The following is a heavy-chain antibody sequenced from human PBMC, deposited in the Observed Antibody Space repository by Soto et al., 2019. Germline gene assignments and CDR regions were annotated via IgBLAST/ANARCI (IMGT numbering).Heavy chain of an antibody. CDR3: ARLVSRYNWFDP. CDR1: GGSISSSSYY. Sequence: PSETLSLTCTVSGGSISSSSYYWGWIRQPPGKGLEWIGSIYYSGSTYYNPSLKSRVTISVDTSKNQFSLKLSSVTAADTAVYYCARLVSRYNWFDPWGQGTLVTVSS. V-gene: IGHV4-39*01. D-gene: IGHD3-10*01. J-gene: IGHJ5*02. CDR2: IYYSGST.